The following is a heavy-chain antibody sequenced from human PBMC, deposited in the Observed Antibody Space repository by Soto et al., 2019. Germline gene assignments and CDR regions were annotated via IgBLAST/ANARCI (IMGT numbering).Heavy chain of an antibody. V-gene: IGHV1-18*01. CDR2: ISAYNGNT. J-gene: IGHJ4*02. CDR1: GYTFTNFG. Sequence: QVQLVQSGAEVKKPGASVKVSCKASGYTFTNFGISWVRQAPGQGLEWMGWISAYNGNTNYAQNFQGRVTMTTDTSTSTAYMELRSLASDDTGLYYCARAGTPIDYWGQGTRVPVSS. D-gene: IGHD3-10*01. CDR3: ARAGTPIDY.